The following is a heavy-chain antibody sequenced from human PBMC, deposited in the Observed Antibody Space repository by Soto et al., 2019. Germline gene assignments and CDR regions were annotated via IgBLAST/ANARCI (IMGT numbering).Heavy chain of an antibody. V-gene: IGHV3-48*02. CDR1: GFTFSSYS. CDR3: ARALEYSSSLYYYYYGMDV. J-gene: IGHJ6*02. D-gene: IGHD6-6*01. Sequence: GGSLRLSCAASGFTFSSYSMNWVRQAPGKGLEWVSYISSSSSTIYYADSVKGRFTISRDNAKNSLYLQMNSLRDEDTAVYYCARALEYSSSLYYYYYGMDVWGQGTTVTVSS. CDR2: ISSSSSTI.